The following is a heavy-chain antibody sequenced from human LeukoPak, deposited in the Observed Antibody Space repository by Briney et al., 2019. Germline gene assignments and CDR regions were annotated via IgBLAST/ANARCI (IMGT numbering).Heavy chain of an antibody. J-gene: IGHJ4*02. Sequence: GGSLRLSCAASGFTFSTYGMHSVRQAPGKGLEWVAFIRYDGSNKYYADSVKGRFTISRDNSKNTLYLQMNSLRAEDTAVYFCTKDKDPWKSTSISDFDYWGQGTLVTVSS. V-gene: IGHV3-30*02. D-gene: IGHD1-1*01. CDR3: TKDKDPWKSTSISDFDY. CDR1: GFTFSTYG. CDR2: IRYDGSNK.